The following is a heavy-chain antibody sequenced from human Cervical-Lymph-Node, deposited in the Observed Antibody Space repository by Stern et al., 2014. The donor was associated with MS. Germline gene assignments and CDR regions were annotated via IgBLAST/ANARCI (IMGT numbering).Heavy chain of an antibody. Sequence: QVQLGQSGPGVEKPGASVRVSCTASGYTFTSHYMNWVRQAPGQGLEWMGLINPSTGSSIYAQRFQGRVAMTRDTSSTTVYLELSSLTSEETALYYCARDVARKYYFDSWGQGTLVTVSS. D-gene: IGHD2-21*01. V-gene: IGHV1-46*01. CDR1: GYTFTSHY. CDR2: INPSTGSS. CDR3: ARDVARKYYFDS. J-gene: IGHJ4*02.